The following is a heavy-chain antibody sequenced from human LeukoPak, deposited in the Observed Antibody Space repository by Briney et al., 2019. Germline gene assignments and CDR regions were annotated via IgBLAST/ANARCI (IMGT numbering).Heavy chain of an antibody. CDR3: ARDQYYYDSSGYYLFDY. CDR1: GDSISSGSFY. J-gene: IGHJ4*02. D-gene: IGHD3-22*01. V-gene: IGHV4-61*02. Sequence: PSETLSLTCTVSGDSISSGSFYWSWIRQAAGKGLEWIGRVSSSGRTNYNPSLKSRVTMSVDTSKNQFSLKLSSVTAADTAVYYCARDQYYYDSSGYYLFDYWGQGTLVTVSS. CDR2: VSSSGRT.